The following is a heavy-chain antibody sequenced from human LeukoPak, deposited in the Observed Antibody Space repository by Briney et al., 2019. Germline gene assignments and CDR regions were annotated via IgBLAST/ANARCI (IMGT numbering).Heavy chain of an antibody. J-gene: IGHJ4*02. D-gene: IGHD3-9*01. V-gene: IGHV4-39*01. CDR3: RSHTLTQRPYYFDY. Sequence: SETLSLTCTVSGGFISSSSYYWGWIRQPPGKGLEWIGSIYYSGSTYYNPSLKSRVTISVDTSKNQFSLKLSSVTAADTAVYYCRSHTLTQRPYYFDYWGQGTLVTVSS. CDR1: GGFISSSSYY. CDR2: IYYSGST.